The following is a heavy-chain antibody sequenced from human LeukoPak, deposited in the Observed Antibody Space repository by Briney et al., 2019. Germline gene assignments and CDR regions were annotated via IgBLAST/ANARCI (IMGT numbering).Heavy chain of an antibody. J-gene: IGHJ6*02. CDR1: GFIVSENY. V-gene: IGHV3-66*01. D-gene: IGHD6-19*01. Sequence: GSLRLSCAASGFIVSENYTSWVRQAPGKGLEWVSTVYSGGLTFYADPVKGRFTISRDNSKNTLYLQMSSLRAEDTAVYYCVRDRWPGLGDFWGQGTTVTVSS. CDR2: VYSGGLT. CDR3: VRDRWPGLGDF.